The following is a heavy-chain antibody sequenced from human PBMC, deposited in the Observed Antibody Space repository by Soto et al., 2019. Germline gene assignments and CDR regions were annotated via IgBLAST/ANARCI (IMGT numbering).Heavy chain of an antibody. D-gene: IGHD3-16*02. CDR1: GYTFTAYA. CDR3: SRSAISPFGGLIGPFDY. CDR2: INAGNGNT. Sequence: QVQLVQSGAEEKKPGASVKVSCQASGYTFTAYAIHWVRQAPGQRLEWMGWINAGNGNTRYLQKFQTRITHTRDTSASTAYMELSRLTFADTAVYYCSRSAISPFGGLIGPFDYWGQGNLVAVSS. J-gene: IGHJ4*02. V-gene: IGHV1-3*05.